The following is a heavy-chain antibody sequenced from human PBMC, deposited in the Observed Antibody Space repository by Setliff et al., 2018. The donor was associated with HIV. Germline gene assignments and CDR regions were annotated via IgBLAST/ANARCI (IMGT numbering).Heavy chain of an antibody. J-gene: IGHJ4*02. Sequence: LSLTCTISGDSISNYFWTWIRQPPGKALEWIGYIHHNGDTYYNPSLKSRVTMSVDTSKNQFSLNLNSVTAADTAVYYCARETIRSGHPSEAGFDFWGQGALVTVSS. V-gene: IGHV4-59*12. CDR2: IHHNGDT. CDR1: GDSISNYF. D-gene: IGHD6-19*01. CDR3: ARETIRSGHPSEAGFDF.